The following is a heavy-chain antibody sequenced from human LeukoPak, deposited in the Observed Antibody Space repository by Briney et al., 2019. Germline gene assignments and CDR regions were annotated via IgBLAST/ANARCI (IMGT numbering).Heavy chain of an antibody. CDR2: VYSSDTT. V-gene: IGHV3-48*02. CDR1: GFTFSGYA. J-gene: IGHJ3*02. CDR3: ARDLHYAFDI. Sequence: GGSLRLSCAASGFTFSGYAMNWVRQAPGKGLEWVSHVYSSDTTYADSVKGRFTISRDNAKNSLYLQMNSLRDEDTAVYYCARDLHYAFDIWGQGTMVTASS. D-gene: IGHD3-10*01.